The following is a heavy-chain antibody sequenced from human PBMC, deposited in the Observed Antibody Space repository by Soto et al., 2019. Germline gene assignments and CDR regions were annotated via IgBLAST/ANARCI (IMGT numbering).Heavy chain of an antibody. V-gene: IGHV4-39*01. J-gene: IGHJ4*02. CDR2: IYYSGST. CDR3: ARQFNSGWYPNDLDY. D-gene: IGHD6-19*01. Sequence: QLQLQESGPGLVKPSETLSLTCTVSGGSISSSSYYWGWIRQPPGKGLEWIGSIYYSGSTYYNPSLKSRVTISVDTSKNQFSLKLSSVTAADTAVYYCARQFNSGWYPNDLDYWGQGTLVTVSS. CDR1: GGSISSSSYY.